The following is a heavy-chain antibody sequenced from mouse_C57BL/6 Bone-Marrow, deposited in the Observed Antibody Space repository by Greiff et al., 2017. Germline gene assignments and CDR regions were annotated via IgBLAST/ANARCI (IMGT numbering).Heavy chain of an antibody. D-gene: IGHD2-5*01. J-gene: IGHJ4*01. V-gene: IGHV5-17*01. CDR1: GFTFSDYG. CDR2: ISSGSSTI. CDR3: ARRYSNYVYAMDY. Sequence: VQLKESGGGLVKPGGSLKLSCAASGFTFSDYGMHWVRQAPEKGLEWVAYISSGSSTIYYADTVKGRFTISRDNAKNTLFLQMTSLRSEDTAMYYCARRYSNYVYAMDYWGQGTSVTVSS.